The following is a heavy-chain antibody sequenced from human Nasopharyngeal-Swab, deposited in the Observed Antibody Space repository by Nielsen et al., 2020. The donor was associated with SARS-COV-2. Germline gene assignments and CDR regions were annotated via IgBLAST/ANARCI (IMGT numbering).Heavy chain of an antibody. Sequence: VRQMPGKGLEWTGRIIPILGIANYAQKFQGRVTITADKSTSTAYMELSSLRSEDTAVYYCARAAILFGMDVWGQGTTVTVSS. J-gene: IGHJ6*02. CDR3: ARAAILFGMDV. CDR2: IIPILGIA. D-gene: IGHD3-3*01. V-gene: IGHV1-69*04.